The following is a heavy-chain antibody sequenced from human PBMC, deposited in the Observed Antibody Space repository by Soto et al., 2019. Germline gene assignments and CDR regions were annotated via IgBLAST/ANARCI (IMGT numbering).Heavy chain of an antibody. CDR3: ARDLLW. Sequence: SETLSLTCTVSGGSIRSYYWSWIRQPPGKGLEWIGYIYYSGSTNYNPSLKSRVTISVDTSKNQFSLKLSSVTAADTAVYYCARDLLWWGQGTLVTVS. CDR1: GGSIRSYY. D-gene: IGHD2-21*01. CDR2: IYYSGST. J-gene: IGHJ4*02. V-gene: IGHV4-59*01.